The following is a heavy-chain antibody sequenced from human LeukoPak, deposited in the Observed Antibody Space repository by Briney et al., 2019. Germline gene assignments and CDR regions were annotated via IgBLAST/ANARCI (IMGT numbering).Heavy chain of an antibody. CDR1: GFTLSTYA. D-gene: IGHD3-22*01. CDR2: IGGGSGTT. V-gene: IGHV3-23*01. Sequence: GGSLRLSCVASGFTLSTYAMTWVRQAPGKGLEWVSSIGGGSGTTYYADSVKGRFTISRDNSQDILYLQMNSLRADDTAVYYCGKGVYYDSSGYRYYYYYMDVWGKGTTVTVSS. J-gene: IGHJ6*03. CDR3: GKGVYYDSSGYRYYYYYMDV.